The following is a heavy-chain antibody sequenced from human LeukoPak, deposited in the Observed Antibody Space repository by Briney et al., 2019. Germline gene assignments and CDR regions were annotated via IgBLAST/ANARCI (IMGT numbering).Heavy chain of an antibody. CDR2: INPSGGST. CDR1: GYTFTSYY. CDR3: ARAGEGFGLDTSIDY. J-gene: IGHJ4*02. D-gene: IGHD2-21*01. Sequence: ASVTVSCKASGYTFTSYYMHWVRQAPGQGLGWMGVINPSGGSTSYAQKFQGRVTMTRDTSTSTVYMELSSMRSEDTAVYYCARAGEGFGLDTSIDYWGQGTLVTVSS. V-gene: IGHV1-46*01.